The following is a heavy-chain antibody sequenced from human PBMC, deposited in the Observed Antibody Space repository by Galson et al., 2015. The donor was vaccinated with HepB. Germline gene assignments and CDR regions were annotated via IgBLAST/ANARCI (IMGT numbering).Heavy chain of an antibody. J-gene: IGHJ6*02. V-gene: IGHV3-21*01. D-gene: IGHD3-16*01. CDR2: ISSSSSYI. Sequence: SLRLSCAASGFTFSSYSMNWVRQAPGKGLEWVSSISSSSSYIYYADSVKGRFTISRDNAKNSLYLQMNSLRAEDTAVYYCARVRGSNYGMDVWGQGTTVTVSS. CDR3: ARVRGSNYGMDV. CDR1: GFTFSSYS.